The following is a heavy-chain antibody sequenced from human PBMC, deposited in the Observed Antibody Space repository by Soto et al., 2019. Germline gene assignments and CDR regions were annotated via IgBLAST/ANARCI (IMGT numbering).Heavy chain of an antibody. CDR1: GFTFSSFA. V-gene: IGHV3-23*01. CDR3: AKDRYYYDSSGYYAPSAFDY. CDR2: ISGSGGST. J-gene: IGHJ4*02. Sequence: PGGSLRLSCAASGFTFSSFAMSWVRQAPGKGLDWVSAISGSGGSTYSADSVKGRFTISRDNSKNTLYLQMNSLRAEDTAVYYCAKDRYYYDSSGYYAPSAFDYWGQGTLVTVSS. D-gene: IGHD3-22*01.